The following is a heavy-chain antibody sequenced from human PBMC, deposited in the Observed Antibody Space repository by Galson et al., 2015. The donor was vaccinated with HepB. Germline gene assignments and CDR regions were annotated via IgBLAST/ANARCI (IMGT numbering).Heavy chain of an antibody. Sequence: SVKVSCKASGGTFSSYAISWVRQAPGKGLEWMGRIIPILGIANYAQKFQGRVTITADKSTSTAYMELSSLRSEDTAVYYCASGGGMFRGVMDLFDYWGQGTLVTVSS. CDR2: IIPILGIA. CDR3: ASGGGMFRGVMDLFDY. D-gene: IGHD3-10*01. V-gene: IGHV1-69*04. J-gene: IGHJ4*02. CDR1: GGTFSSYA.